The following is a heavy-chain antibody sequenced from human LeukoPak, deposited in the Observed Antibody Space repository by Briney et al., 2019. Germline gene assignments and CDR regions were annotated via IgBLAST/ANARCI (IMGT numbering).Heavy chain of an antibody. CDR3: ARDKDSRARATFDI. Sequence: ASVKVSCKASGYTFTSYAMHWVRQAPGQRLEWMGWINVGNGNTKYSQKFQGRVTITRDTSASTAYMELSSLRSEDTAVYYCARDKDSRARATFDIWGQGTMVTVSS. CDR1: GYTFTSYA. V-gene: IGHV1-3*01. D-gene: IGHD3-22*01. J-gene: IGHJ3*02. CDR2: INVGNGNT.